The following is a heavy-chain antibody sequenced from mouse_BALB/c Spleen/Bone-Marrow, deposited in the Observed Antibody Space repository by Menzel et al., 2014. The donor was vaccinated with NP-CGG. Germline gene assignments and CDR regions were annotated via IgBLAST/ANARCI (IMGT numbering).Heavy chain of an antibody. CDR3: TKRQIHYYGYYFDY. Sequence: EVKLVESGPDLVKPSQSLSLPCTVTGYSITSGYSCHWIRQFPGNKLEWMGYIQYSGSTNYNPSLKSRISITRDTSKNQFFLQLNSVTTEDTATYYCTKRQIHYYGYYFDYWGQGTTLTVSS. CDR2: IQYSGST. CDR1: GYSITSGYS. J-gene: IGHJ2*01. V-gene: IGHV3-1*02. D-gene: IGHD1-2*01.